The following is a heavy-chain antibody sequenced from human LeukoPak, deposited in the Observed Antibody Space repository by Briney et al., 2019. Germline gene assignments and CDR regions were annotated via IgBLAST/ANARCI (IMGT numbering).Heavy chain of an antibody. CDR1: GGSISSSNYY. V-gene: IGHV4-39*01. J-gene: IGHJ4*02. Sequence: PSETLSLTCTVSGGSISSSNYYWGWIRQPPGKGLEWLGSIYYGGNTHYNPSLKTRVSIDVDTSKNQFSLKLNSVTAADTAVYYCARRDYYGSGSHDGYWGQGTLVTVSS. CDR3: ARRDYYGSGSHDGY. CDR2: IYYGGNT. D-gene: IGHD3-10*01.